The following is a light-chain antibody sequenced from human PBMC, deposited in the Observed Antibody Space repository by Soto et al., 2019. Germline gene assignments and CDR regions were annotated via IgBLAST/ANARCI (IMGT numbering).Light chain of an antibody. Sequence: QSALTQPPSASGSPGQSVTISCTGTSSDVGGYKYVSWYQQHPDKAPKLMIYEVSKRPSGVPDRFSGSKSGNTASLTVSGLQAEDEADYYCCSYAGSNNLVFGGGTQLTVL. J-gene: IGLJ2*01. CDR1: SSDVGGYKY. CDR3: CSYAGSNNLV. CDR2: EVS. V-gene: IGLV2-8*01.